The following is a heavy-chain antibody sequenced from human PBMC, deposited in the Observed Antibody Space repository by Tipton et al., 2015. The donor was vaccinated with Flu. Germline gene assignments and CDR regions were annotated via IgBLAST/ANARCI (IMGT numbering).Heavy chain of an antibody. Sequence: TLSLTCTVSSGSIRSTNYFCAWIRQPPGKGLELIGSVYPSGTTYYNPSLKSRVAMSVDTSKNQLSLKLSSVTAADTAMFYCARLSFYDVDLKNFYFDYWGQGTLVTVSS. D-gene: IGHD3-10*02. V-gene: IGHV4-39*01. CDR2: VYPSGTT. J-gene: IGHJ4*02. CDR3: ARLSFYDVDLKNFYFDY. CDR1: SGSIRSTNYF.